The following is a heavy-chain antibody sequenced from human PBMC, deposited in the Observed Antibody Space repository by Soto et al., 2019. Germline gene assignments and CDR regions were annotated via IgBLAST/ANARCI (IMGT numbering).Heavy chain of an antibody. D-gene: IGHD1-26*01. J-gene: IGHJ4*02. Sequence: PGGSLRLSCTASGFPFSSYSMNWVRQAPGKGLEWVSSISSSSSYIYYADSVKGRFTISRDNAKNSLYLQMNSLRAEDTAVYYCARGGHSGSYKLDYWGQGTLVTVSS. V-gene: IGHV3-21*01. CDR3: ARGGHSGSYKLDY. CDR1: GFPFSSYS. CDR2: ISSSSSYI.